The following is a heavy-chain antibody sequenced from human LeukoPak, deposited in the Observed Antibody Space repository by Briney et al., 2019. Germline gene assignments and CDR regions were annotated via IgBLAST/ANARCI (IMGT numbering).Heavy chain of an antibody. Sequence: GGSLRLSCAASGFSFSSYGMHWVRQAPGKGLEWVAVIWYDGSKKYYADSVKGRFIISRDNSRNTLYLQMNSLRAEDTAVYYCAKDLDSSSSWYQGPFDYWGQGTLVTVSS. D-gene: IGHD6-13*01. CDR1: GFSFSSYG. J-gene: IGHJ4*02. CDR3: AKDLDSSSSWYQGPFDY. V-gene: IGHV3-33*06. CDR2: IWYDGSKK.